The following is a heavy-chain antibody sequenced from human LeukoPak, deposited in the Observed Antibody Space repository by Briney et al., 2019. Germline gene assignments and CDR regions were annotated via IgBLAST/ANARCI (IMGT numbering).Heavy chain of an antibody. CDR2: ISGGGGST. J-gene: IGHJ4*02. V-gene: IGHV3-23*01. CDR3: AIDLGSSSSVSDYFDS. Sequence: GGSLRLSCAASGFTFSSYAMSWVRQTPGKGLEWVSDISGGGGSTYYADSVKGWFTISRENSKNTLCLQMNSLGAEDTAIYYCAIDLGSSSSVSDYFDSWGQGTLVTVSS. CDR1: GFTFSSYA. D-gene: IGHD6-6*01.